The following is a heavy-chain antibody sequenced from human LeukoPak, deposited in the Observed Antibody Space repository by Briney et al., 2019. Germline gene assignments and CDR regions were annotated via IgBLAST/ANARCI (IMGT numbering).Heavy chain of an antibody. Sequence: GGSLRLSCAASGFTFSDYYMSWIRQAPGKGLEWVSYISSSGSTTYYADPVKGRFTISRDNAKNSLYLQMNSLRAEDTAVYYCAAWEGWQLVQADYWGQGTLVTVSS. D-gene: IGHD4-23*01. CDR1: GFTFSDYY. V-gene: IGHV3-11*01. CDR3: AAWEGWQLVQADY. CDR2: ISSSGSTT. J-gene: IGHJ4*02.